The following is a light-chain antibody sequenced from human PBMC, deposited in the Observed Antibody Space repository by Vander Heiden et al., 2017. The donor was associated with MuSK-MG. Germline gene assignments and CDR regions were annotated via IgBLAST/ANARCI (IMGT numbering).Light chain of an antibody. CDR2: WAS. Sequence: DIVVTPSPDSLAVSLGDRATINCKSCQSVLYRPNNKDYLAWYQQKPGQPPRVLIHWASTRESGVPDRFSGSGSGTDFTLTISSLQAEDVAIYYCQQYYSSPYTFGQGTKLEIK. CDR1: QSVLYRPNNKDY. V-gene: IGKV4-1*01. J-gene: IGKJ2*01. CDR3: QQYYSSPYT.